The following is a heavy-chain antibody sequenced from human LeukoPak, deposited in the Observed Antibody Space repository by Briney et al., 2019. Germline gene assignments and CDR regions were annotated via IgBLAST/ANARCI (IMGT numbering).Heavy chain of an antibody. CDR1: GFGVHTFA. Sequence: GGSLRLSCAVSGFGVHTFATSWVRQAPGKGLEWVAVISYDGSNKYYADSVKGRFTISRDNSKNTLYLQMNSLRAEDTAVYYCAKDSLDYWGQGTLVTVSS. CDR2: ISYDGSNK. CDR3: AKDSLDY. V-gene: IGHV3-30*18. J-gene: IGHJ4*02.